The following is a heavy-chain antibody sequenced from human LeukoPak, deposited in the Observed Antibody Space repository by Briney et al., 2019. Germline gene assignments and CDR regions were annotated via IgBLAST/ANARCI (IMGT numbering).Heavy chain of an antibody. J-gene: IGHJ4*02. D-gene: IGHD2-21*02. Sequence: PGGSLRLSCAASGFTFSSYSMNWVRQAPGKGLEWVSSISSSSSYIYYADSVKGRFTISRDNAKNSLYLQMNSLRAEDTAVYYCARSLVVLVRRSVTDIRAFDYWGQGTLVTVSS. V-gene: IGHV3-21*01. CDR2: ISSSSSYI. CDR3: ARSLVVLVRRSVTDIRAFDY. CDR1: GFTFSSYS.